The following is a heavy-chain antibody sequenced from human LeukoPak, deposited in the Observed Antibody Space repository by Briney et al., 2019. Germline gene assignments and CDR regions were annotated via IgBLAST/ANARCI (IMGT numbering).Heavy chain of an antibody. CDR2: IYYSGST. V-gene: IGHV4-59*11. J-gene: IGHJ4*02. CDR3: ARGGVAARPDY. Sequence: SETLTLTCTVSGGSISSHYWSWIRQPPGKGLELIGYIYYSGSTNYNPSLKSRLNISVNTSKNQFSLTLRSVTAADTAVYYCARGGVAARPDYWGQGALVTVSS. CDR1: GGSISSHY. D-gene: IGHD6-6*01.